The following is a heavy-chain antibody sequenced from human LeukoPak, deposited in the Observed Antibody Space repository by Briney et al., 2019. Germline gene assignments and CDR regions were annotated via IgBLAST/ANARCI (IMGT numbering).Heavy chain of an antibody. CDR1: GFTFSSYW. J-gene: IGHJ4*02. CDR3: AKVIRARIVGATHDY. CDR2: ISGSGGST. D-gene: IGHD1-26*01. V-gene: IGHV3-23*01. Sequence: PGGSLRLSCAASGFTFSSYWMSWVRQAPGKGLEWVSAISGSGGSTYYADSVKGRFTISRDNSKNTLYLQMDSLRAEDTAVYYCAKVIRARIVGATHDYWGQGTLVTVSS.